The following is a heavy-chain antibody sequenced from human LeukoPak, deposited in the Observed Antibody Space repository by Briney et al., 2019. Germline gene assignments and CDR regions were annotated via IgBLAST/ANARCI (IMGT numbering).Heavy chain of an antibody. Sequence: ASVKVSCKASGGTFSSYAISWVRQAPGQGLEWMGRIIPIFGIANYAQKFQGRVTITADKSTSTAYMELSSLRSEDTAVYYCARVLVRGIAADDDPYYYYGMDVWGQGTTVTVSS. CDR3: ARVLVRGIAADDDPYYYYGMDV. V-gene: IGHV1-69*04. D-gene: IGHD6-13*01. J-gene: IGHJ6*02. CDR2: IIPIFGIA. CDR1: GGTFSSYA.